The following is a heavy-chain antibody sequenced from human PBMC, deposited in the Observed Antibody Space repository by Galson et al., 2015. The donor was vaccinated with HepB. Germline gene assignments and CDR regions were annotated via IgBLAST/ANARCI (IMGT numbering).Heavy chain of an antibody. CDR3: ARSYDTNGPGRFDP. CDR1: GGSISSGDYY. D-gene: IGHD3-22*01. J-gene: IGHJ5*02. CDR2: IYYSGST. V-gene: IGHV4-31*03. Sequence: TLSLTCTVSGGSISSGDYYWSWIRQHPGKGLEWIGYIYYSGSTSYTPSLKSRVTMSVDTSKNQFSLKLSSVTAADTALYYCARSYDTNGPGRFDPWGQGTLVTVSS.